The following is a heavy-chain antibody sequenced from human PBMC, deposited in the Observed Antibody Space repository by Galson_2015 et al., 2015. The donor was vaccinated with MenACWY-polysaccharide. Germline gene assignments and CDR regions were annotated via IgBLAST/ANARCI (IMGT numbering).Heavy chain of an antibody. D-gene: IGHD3-22*01. CDR3: ARAVITMIVVVITPDAFDI. V-gene: IGHV6-1*01. J-gene: IGHJ3*02. CDR1: GDSVSSNSAA. CDR2: TYYRSKWYN. Sequence: CAISGDSVSSNSAAWNWIRQSPSRGLEWLGRTYYRSKWYNDYAVSVKSRITINPDTSKNQFSLQLNSVTPEDTAVYYCARAVITMIVVVITPDAFDIWGQGTMVTVSS.